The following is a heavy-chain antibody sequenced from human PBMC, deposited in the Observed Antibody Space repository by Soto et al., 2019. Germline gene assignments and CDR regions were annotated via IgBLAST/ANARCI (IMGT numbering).Heavy chain of an antibody. Sequence: GGSLRLSCAASGFTLSDFYMSWVRQAPGKGLEWVSYMNYSGSTRYYADSVKGRFTISRDNAKNLLYLQMNNLRAEDTAMYYCARDVEYCSGGGCYSPDSWGQGTLVTV. CDR1: GFTLSDFY. D-gene: IGHD2-15*01. J-gene: IGHJ4*02. CDR3: ARDVEYCSGGGCYSPDS. CDR2: MNYSGSTR. V-gene: IGHV3-11*01.